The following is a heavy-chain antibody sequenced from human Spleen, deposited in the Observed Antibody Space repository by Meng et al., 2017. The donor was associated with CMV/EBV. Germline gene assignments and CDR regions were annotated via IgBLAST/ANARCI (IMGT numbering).Heavy chain of an antibody. CDR2: IDSDGRST. CDR3: ARARLTNVDY. J-gene: IGHJ4*02. D-gene: IGHD1/OR15-1a*01. Sequence: GGSLRLSCEASGFTFSSYWMHWVRQAPGKGPVWVSRIDSDGRSTSYADSVKGRFTISRDNAKNTLYLQMNSLRAEDTAVYYCARARLTNVDYWGQGTLVTVSS. V-gene: IGHV3-74*01. CDR1: GFTFSSYW.